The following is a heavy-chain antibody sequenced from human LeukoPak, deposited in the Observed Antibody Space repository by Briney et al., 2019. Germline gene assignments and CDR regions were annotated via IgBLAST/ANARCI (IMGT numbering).Heavy chain of an antibody. CDR3: ARSLGDYGDYGYYYYYYMDV. J-gene: IGHJ6*03. Sequence: SETLSLTCAVYGGSFSGYYWSWIRQPPGKGLEWIGEINHSGSTNYNPSLKSRVTISVDTSKNQFSLKLSSVTAADTAVYYCARSLGDYGDYGYYYYYYMDVWGKGTTVTISS. V-gene: IGHV4-34*01. D-gene: IGHD4-17*01. CDR1: GGSFSGYY. CDR2: INHSGST.